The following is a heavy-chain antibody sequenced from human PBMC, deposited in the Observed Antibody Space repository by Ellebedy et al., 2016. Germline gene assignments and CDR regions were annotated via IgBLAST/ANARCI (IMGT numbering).Heavy chain of an antibody. CDR3: AGDSRGIAAAGTSLHY. V-gene: IGHV3-23*01. Sequence: GGSLRLSCEASGFTFSSHAMSWVRQAPGKGLQWVSGISEGGVTTSYADSVKGRFTISRDNSQNTLYLQTNRLRAEDTAMYYCAGDSRGIAAAGTSLHYWGQGTLVTVSS. CDR1: GFTFSSHA. CDR2: ISEGGVTT. J-gene: IGHJ4*02. D-gene: IGHD6-13*01.